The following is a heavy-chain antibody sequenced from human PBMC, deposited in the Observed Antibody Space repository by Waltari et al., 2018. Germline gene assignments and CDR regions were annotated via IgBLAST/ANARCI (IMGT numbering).Heavy chain of an antibody. V-gene: IGHV4-59*01. CDR1: GGSISSYY. D-gene: IGHD3-22*01. Sequence: QVQLQESGPGLVKPSETLSLTCTVSGGSISSYYWSWIRQPPGKGLEWIGYIYYSGSTNYNPSLKSRVTISVDTSKNQFSLKLSSVTAADTAVYYCARVVRRDRVGLFAPRGASYYCDYWGQGTLVTVSS. CDR3: ARVVRRDRVGLFAPRGASYYCDY. J-gene: IGHJ4*02. CDR2: IYYSGST.